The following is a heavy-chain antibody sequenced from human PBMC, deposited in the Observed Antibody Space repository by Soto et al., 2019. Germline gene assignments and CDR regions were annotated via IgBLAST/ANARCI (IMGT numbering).Heavy chain of an antibody. CDR2: IYTGGTT. CDR3: ARALSESGGDDLGE. Sequence: EVQLVESGGGLVQPGGSLTLSCAASGFSVSDYYMRWVRQAPGKGLEWVSIIYTGGTTYYEDSLKGRVTFSRDSSKNTLYLQINRLRVEDTGVYYCARALSESGGDDLGEWGQGTLVTVSS. D-gene: IGHD2-21*02. V-gene: IGHV3-66*01. CDR1: GFSVSDYY. J-gene: IGHJ4*02.